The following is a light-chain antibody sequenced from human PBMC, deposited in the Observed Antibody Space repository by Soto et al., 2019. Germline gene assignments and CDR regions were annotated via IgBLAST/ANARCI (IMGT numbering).Light chain of an antibody. CDR2: DVS. V-gene: IGLV2-14*01. Sequence: QSALTQPASVSGSPGQSITISCTGTSSDVGGYNYVSWYKQHPGKAPKLMIYDVSNRPSGVSNRFSGSKSGNTASLTISGLQAEDEADYYCSSYTSSSTYVVFGGGTKLTVL. J-gene: IGLJ2*01. CDR3: SSYTSSSTYVV. CDR1: SSDVGGYNY.